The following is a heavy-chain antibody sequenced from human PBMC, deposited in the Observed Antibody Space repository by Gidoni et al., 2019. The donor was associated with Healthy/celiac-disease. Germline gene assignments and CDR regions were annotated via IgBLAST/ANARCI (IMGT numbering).Heavy chain of an antibody. J-gene: IGHJ4*02. CDR1: GGSIRSTRYY. V-gene: IGHV4-39*01. Sequence: QPQLPESVPRRVNPAETVSLTRPDSGGSIRSTRYYWGWLRPPPGKGLEWIGSIYSSGSPYDNPSLKSRVTISVDTSRNQFSRKLSSVTAADTAVYYCAGHAPFAYWGQGPLFTVSS. CDR2: IYSSGSP. CDR3: AGHAPFAY.